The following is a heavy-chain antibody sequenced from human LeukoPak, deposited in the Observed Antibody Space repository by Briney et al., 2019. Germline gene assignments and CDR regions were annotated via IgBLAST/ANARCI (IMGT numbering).Heavy chain of an antibody. D-gene: IGHD3-10*01. V-gene: IGHV4-59*01. Sequence: SETLSLTCTVSGGSISGYYWSWIRQPPGKGLEWVGYIYYSGSTNYNPSLKSRVTISVDTSKNQFSLKLSSVTAADTVVYYCARAPRLLWFGELFSDAFDIWGQGTMVTVSS. J-gene: IGHJ3*02. CDR1: GGSISGYY. CDR3: ARAPRLLWFGELFSDAFDI. CDR2: IYYSGST.